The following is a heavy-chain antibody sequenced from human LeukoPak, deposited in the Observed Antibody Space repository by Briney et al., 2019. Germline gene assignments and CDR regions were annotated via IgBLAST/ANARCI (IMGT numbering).Heavy chain of an antibody. J-gene: IGHJ4*02. D-gene: IGHD3-22*01. CDR3: AKDRVSVYYYDSSGYYYFDY. CDR2: ISGSGGST. Sequence: GGSLRLSCAASGFTFSSYAMSWVRQAPGKGLEWVSAISGSGGSTYYADSVKGRFTISRDNSKNTLYLQMNNLRAEDTAVYYCAKDRVSVYYYDSSGYYYFDYWGQGTLVTVSS. CDR1: GFTFSSYA. V-gene: IGHV3-23*01.